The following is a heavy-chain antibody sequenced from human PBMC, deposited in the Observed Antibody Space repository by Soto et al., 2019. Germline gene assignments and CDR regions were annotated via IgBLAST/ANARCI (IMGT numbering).Heavy chain of an antibody. Sequence: GASVKVSCKASGYTFTGYYMHWVRQAPGQGLEWMGWINPNSGGTNYAQKFQGWVTMTRDTSISTAYMELSRLRSDDTAVYYCARTHGATWGSYRNDAFDIWGQGTMVTVSS. CDR1: GYTFTGYY. CDR2: INPNSGGT. J-gene: IGHJ3*02. D-gene: IGHD3-16*02. CDR3: ARTHGATWGSYRNDAFDI. V-gene: IGHV1-2*04.